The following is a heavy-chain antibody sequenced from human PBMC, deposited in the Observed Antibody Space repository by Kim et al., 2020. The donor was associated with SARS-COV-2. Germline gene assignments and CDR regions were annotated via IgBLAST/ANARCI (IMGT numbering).Heavy chain of an antibody. V-gene: IGHV3-74*01. CDR2: IDIDGRVT. J-gene: IGHJ4*02. Sequence: GGSLRLSCAASGFTFSRYWMHWVRQAPGKGLVWVSRIDIDGRVTIYADSVKGRFTISRDNAKNTLYLQMNSLRGEDTAIYYCARAAGWFGELLTTTTIDYWGQGALVTVSS. CDR3: ARAAGWFGELLTTTTIDY. CDR1: GFTFSRYW. D-gene: IGHD3-10*01.